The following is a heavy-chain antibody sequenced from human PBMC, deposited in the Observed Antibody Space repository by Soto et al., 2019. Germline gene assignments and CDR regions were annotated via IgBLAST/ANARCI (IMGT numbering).Heavy chain of an antibody. Sequence: SETLSLTCTVSGGSISSYYWSWMRQPPGKGLEWIGYIYYSGSTNYNPSLKSRVTISVDTSKNQFSLKLSSVTAADTAVYYCARVGATTYYYYGMDVWGQGTTVTVSS. CDR1: GGSISSYY. CDR3: ARVGATTYYYYGMDV. CDR2: IYYSGST. J-gene: IGHJ6*02. D-gene: IGHD1-26*01. V-gene: IGHV4-59*01.